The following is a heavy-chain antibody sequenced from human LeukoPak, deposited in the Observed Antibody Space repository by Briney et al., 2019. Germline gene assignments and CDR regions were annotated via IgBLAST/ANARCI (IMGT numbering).Heavy chain of an antibody. CDR1: GGTFSSYA. D-gene: IGHD3-3*01. CDR3: ARSPNYDFWSGYHYYFDY. V-gene: IGHV1-69*13. Sequence: SVKVSCKASGGTFSSYAISWVRQAPGQGLEWMGGIIPIFGTANYAQKFQGRVTITADESTSTDYMELSSLRSEDTAVYYCARSPNYDFWSGYHYYFDYWGQGTLVTVSS. J-gene: IGHJ4*02. CDR2: IIPIFGTA.